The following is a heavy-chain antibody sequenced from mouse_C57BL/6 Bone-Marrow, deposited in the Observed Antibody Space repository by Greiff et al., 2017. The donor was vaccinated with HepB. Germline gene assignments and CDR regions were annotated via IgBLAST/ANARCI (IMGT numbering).Heavy chain of an antibody. V-gene: IGHV5-17*01. J-gene: IGHJ3*01. CDR3: ASPDGYSFAY. CDR2: ISSGSSTI. D-gene: IGHD2-3*01. CDR1: GFTFSDYG. Sequence: EVKLMESGGGLVKPGGSLKLSCAASGFTFSDYGMHWVRQAPEKGLEWVAYISSGSSTIYYADTVKGRFTISRDNAKNTLFLQMTSLRSEDTAMYYCASPDGYSFAYWGQGTLVTVSS.